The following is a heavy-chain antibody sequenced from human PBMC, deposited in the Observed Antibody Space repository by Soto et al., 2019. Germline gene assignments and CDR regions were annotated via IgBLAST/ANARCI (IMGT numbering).Heavy chain of an antibody. J-gene: IGHJ4*02. CDR3: AHIVVAGLGYYFDY. V-gene: IGHV2-5*01. Sequence: QITLKESGPTLVKPTQTLTLTCTFSGFSLSSTRMAVGWIRQPPGKALEWLALIYWHDDKRYSPFLKSRLTITKYTSKNQVVLTMSNMDPVDTARYYCAHIVVAGLGYYFDYWRQGTMVTVSS. CDR2: IYWHDDK. CDR1: GFSLSSTRMA. D-gene: IGHD6-19*01.